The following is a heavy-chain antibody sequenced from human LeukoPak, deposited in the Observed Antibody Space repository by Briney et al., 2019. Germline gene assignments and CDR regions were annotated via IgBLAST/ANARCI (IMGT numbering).Heavy chain of an antibody. CDR3: ARRAGDYSHPYDY. Sequence: GGSLRLSCAASGLTVSSNCMSWVRQAPGKGLEWVSFIYSGGNTYYADSVKGRFTISRDNSKNTVHLQMNSLRAEDTAMYYCARRAGDYSHPYDYWGQGTLVTVCS. CDR2: IYSGGNT. J-gene: IGHJ4*02. CDR1: GLTVSSNC. V-gene: IGHV3-53*01. D-gene: IGHD3-22*01.